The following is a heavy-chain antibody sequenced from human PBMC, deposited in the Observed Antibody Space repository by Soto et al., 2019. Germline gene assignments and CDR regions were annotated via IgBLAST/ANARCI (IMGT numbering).Heavy chain of an antibody. CDR3: ARRTTVTPNWYFDL. CDR2: IYYSGST. V-gene: IGHV4-39*01. CDR1: GGSISSSSYY. Sequence: QLQLQESGPGLVKPSETLSLTCTVYGGSISSSSYYWGWIRQPPGKGLEWIGSIYYSGSTYYNPSLKSRVTISVDTSKNQFSLKLSSVTAADTAVYYCARRTTVTPNWYFDLWGRGTLVTVSS. D-gene: IGHD4-17*01. J-gene: IGHJ2*01.